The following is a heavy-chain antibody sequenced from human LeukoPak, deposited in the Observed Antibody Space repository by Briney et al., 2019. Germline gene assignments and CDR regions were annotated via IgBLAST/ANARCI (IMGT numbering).Heavy chain of an antibody. J-gene: IGHJ6*02. CDR3: ARDPRDRSITIFGVVIIRYYYYGMDV. CDR1: GYTFTGYY. D-gene: IGHD3-3*01. V-gene: IGHV1-46*01. Sequence: ASVKVSCKASGYTFTGYYIHWVRQAPGQGLEWMRIINPSGGSTSYAQKFQGRVTTTRDTSTSTVYMELSSLRSEDTAVYYCARDPRDRSITIFGVVIIRYYYYGMDVWGQGTTVTVSS. CDR2: INPSGGST.